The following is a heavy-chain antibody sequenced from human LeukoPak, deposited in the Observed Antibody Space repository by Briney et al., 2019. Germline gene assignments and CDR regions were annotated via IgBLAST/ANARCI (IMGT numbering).Heavy chain of an antibody. CDR3: ARTTSMSYVGDAFDI. D-gene: IGHD1-26*01. CDR2: INSDGSRT. CDR1: GFTFSSYW. J-gene: IGHJ3*02. Sequence: GGSLRLSCAASGFTFSSYWMHWVRQAPGRGLVWVSRINSDGSRTTYADSVKGRFTISRDNAKNTLYLQMNSLRAEDTAVYYCARTTSMSYVGDAFDIWGQGTMVTVSS. V-gene: IGHV3-74*01.